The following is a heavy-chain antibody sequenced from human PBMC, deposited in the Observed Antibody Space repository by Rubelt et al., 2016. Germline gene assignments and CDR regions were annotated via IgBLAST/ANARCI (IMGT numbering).Heavy chain of an antibody. V-gene: IGHV5-51*01. CDR1: GYSFTSYW. J-gene: IGHJ4*02. D-gene: IGHD5-24*01. CDR3: ARPHDGYNFGYFDY. CDR2: IYPGASDT. Sequence: EVQLVQSGAEVKKPGESLKISCKGSGYSFTSYWIGWVRQMPGEGLEWVGVIYPGASDTRYSPSFQGQVTIAADKSISTAYLQWSSLKASDTAMYYCARPHDGYNFGYFDYWGQGTLVTVSS.